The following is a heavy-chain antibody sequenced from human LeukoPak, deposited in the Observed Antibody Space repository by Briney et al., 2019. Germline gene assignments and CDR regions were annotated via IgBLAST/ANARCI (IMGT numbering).Heavy chain of an antibody. D-gene: IGHD2-2*01. V-gene: IGHV1-46*01. CDR1: GYTFTRYY. J-gene: IGHJ6*03. CDR2: INPSGGST. CDR3: ARGGSTHMDV. Sequence: ASVKVSCKASGYTFTRYYMYWVRQAPGQGLEWMGIINPSGGSTNYAQKFQGRVTMTRDTSTNTVYMELSSLRSEDTAVYYCARGGSTHMDVWGKGTTVTVSS.